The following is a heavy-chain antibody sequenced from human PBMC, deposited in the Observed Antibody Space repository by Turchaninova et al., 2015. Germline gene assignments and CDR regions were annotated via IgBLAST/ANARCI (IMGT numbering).Heavy chain of an antibody. V-gene: IGHV2-5*02. J-gene: IGHJ1*01. CDR1: GLYRSTRGVG. Sequence: QITLKESGPPLVKPTQTLTLTCPCSGLYRSTRGVGVGRIRQPPGKALERLALIYWDDDKRYSPSLKSRLTITKDTSKNQVVLTMTNMDPVDTATYYCAHSGFRDYYFSEYFQHWGQGTLVTVSS. D-gene: IGHD2/OR15-2a*01. CDR3: AHSGFRDYYFSEYFQH. CDR2: IYWDDDK.